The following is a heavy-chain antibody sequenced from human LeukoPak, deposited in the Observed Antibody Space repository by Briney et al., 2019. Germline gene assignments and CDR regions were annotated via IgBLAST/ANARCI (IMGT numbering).Heavy chain of an antibody. V-gene: IGHV3-23*01. J-gene: IGHJ4*02. CDR3: TKNRGFGELFRSIFDY. CDR1: GFTFSSYA. CDR2: ISGSGGST. D-gene: IGHD3-10*01. Sequence: GGSLRLSCAASGFTFSSYAMSWVRQAPGKGLEWVSAISGSGGSTYYADSVKGRFTISRDNSKNTLYLQMNSLRAEDTAVYYCTKNRGFGELFRSIFDYWGQGTQVTVSS.